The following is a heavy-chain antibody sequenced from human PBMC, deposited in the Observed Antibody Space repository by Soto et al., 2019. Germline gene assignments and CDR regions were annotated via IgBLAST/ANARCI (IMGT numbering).Heavy chain of an antibody. J-gene: IGHJ3*02. CDR1: GFAFSSHP. Sequence: VQLLESGGGLAQPGGSLRLSCAASGFAFSSHPMSWVRQAPEKGLEWVAGISDGGDLTYNADSVRGRFTISRDNSRNTLYRQMNSLKAEEKAVYYWARRVIGSSRAFDIWGQGTMVTVSS. D-gene: IGHD3-10*01. CDR3: ARRVIGSSRAFDI. V-gene: IGHV3-23*01. CDR2: ISDGGDLT.